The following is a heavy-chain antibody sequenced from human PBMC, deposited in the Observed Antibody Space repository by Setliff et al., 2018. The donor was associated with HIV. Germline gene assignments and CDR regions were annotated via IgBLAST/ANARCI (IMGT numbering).Heavy chain of an antibody. J-gene: IGHJ4*02. CDR3: STDCAVGGGTGSLDS. D-gene: IGHD3-16*01. CDR1: GGTFSSYA. V-gene: IGHV1-69*10. CDR2: IIPILGIA. Sequence: SVKVSCKASGGTFSSYAISWVRPAPGQGLEWMGGIIPILGIANYAQKFQGRVTITADKSTRTAYMELNSLRSEDTAVYYCSTDCAVGGGTGSLDSWGQGALVTVSS.